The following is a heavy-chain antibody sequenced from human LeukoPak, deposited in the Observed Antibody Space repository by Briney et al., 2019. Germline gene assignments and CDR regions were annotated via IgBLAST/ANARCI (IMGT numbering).Heavy chain of an antibody. CDR3: VKGLVQTTMSHSVDY. V-gene: IGHV3-30*18. CDR1: GFTFTNYA. J-gene: IGHJ4*02. D-gene: IGHD1-1*01. Sequence: PGRSLRLSCAASGFTFTNYALHWVRQTPVKGLEWITLISSDGNNNAYADSVKGRFTISRDNSRNTLYLQMNSLRAEDTAVYYCVKGLVQTTMSHSVDYWGQGALVTVSS. CDR2: ISSDGNNN.